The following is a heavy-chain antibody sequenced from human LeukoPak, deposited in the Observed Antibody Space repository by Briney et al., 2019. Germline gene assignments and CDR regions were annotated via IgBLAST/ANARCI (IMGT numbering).Heavy chain of an antibody. V-gene: IGHV5-51*01. D-gene: IGHD6-19*01. CDR2: IYPGDSDT. CDR3: ARHGLAVGSGFNYFDY. Sequence: GESLQISCKGSGSSFTSYWIGWVRQMPGKGLEWMGIIYPGDSDTRYSPSFQGQVTISADKSTSTAYLQWSSLKASDTAMYYCARHGLAVGSGFNYFDYWGQGTLVTVSS. CDR1: GSSFTSYW. J-gene: IGHJ4*02.